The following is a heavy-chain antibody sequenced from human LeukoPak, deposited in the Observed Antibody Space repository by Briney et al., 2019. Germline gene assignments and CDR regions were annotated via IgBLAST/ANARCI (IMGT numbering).Heavy chain of an antibody. Sequence: ASVKVSCKASGGTFSSCAISWVRQAPGQGLEWMGRIIPILGIANYAQKFQGRVTITADKSTSAAYMELSSLGSEDTAVYYCARVPGGYCTNGVCYPPYYYYYGMDVWGQGTTVTVSS. J-gene: IGHJ6*02. CDR2: IIPILGIA. V-gene: IGHV1-69*04. CDR1: GGTFSSCA. CDR3: ARVPGGYCTNGVCYPPYYYYYGMDV. D-gene: IGHD2-8*01.